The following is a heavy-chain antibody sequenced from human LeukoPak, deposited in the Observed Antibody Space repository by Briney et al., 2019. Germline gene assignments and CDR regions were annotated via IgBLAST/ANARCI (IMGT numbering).Heavy chain of an antibody. J-gene: IGHJ4*02. CDR3: ARSSAWYMGFDY. D-gene: IGHD6-19*01. Sequence: KPSQTLSLTCTVSGGSISSGGYYWSWIRQPPGKGLEWIGYIYHSGSTYYNPSLKSRVTISVDRSKNQFSLKLSSVTAADTAVYFCARSSAWYMGFDYWGQGSLVTVSS. V-gene: IGHV4-30-2*01. CDR2: IYHSGST. CDR1: GGSISSGGYY.